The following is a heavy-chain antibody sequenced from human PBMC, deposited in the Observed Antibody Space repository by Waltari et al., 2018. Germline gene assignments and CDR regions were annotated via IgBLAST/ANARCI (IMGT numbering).Heavy chain of an antibody. CDR2: IYYSGST. CDR3: ARGGGQPPHY. D-gene: IGHD3-16*01. CDR1: GGSISSYY. Sequence: QVQLQESGPGLVKPSETLSLTCTVSGGSISSYYWSWIRQPPGKGLEWIGYIYYSGSTNNIPSLKRRVSISVDTSKNQFALKRGSVTAADTDVYYCARGGGQPPHYWGQGTLVTVSS. V-gene: IGHV4-59*01. J-gene: IGHJ4*02.